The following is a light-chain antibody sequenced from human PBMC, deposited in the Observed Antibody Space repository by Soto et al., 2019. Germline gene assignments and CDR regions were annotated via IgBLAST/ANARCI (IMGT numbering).Light chain of an antibody. J-gene: IGKJ4*01. CDR3: QQYTNWPPLT. Sequence: EIVMTQSPATLSVFPGERATLSCRASQSVSSNLAWYQQKPGQAPRLLIYGASTRATGIPARFSGSGSGTEFTLTISSLQSEDFVVYYCQQYTNWPPLTFGGGTTVEIK. CDR2: GAS. V-gene: IGKV3-15*01. CDR1: QSVSSN.